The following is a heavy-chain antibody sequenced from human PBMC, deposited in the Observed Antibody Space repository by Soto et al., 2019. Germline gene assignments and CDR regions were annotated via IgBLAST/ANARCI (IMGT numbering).Heavy chain of an antibody. CDR2: IYHSGST. V-gene: IGHV4-4*02. CDR1: GGSISSINW. CDR3: ARGGWPDIAYGMDV. J-gene: IGHJ6*02. D-gene: IGHD5-12*01. Sequence: SETLSLTCDVSGGSISSINWWSWVRQPPGKGLKWIGEIYHSGSTTYNPSLKSRVTISVDKSKNQFSLKLKSVTAADTAIYYCARGGWPDIAYGMDVWGQGTTVTVSS.